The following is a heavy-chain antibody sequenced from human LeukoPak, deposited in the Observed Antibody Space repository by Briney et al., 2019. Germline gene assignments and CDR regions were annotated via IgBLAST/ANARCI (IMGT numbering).Heavy chain of an antibody. CDR1: GFTFSTYA. CDR3: AKEGDSACALKNFDY. V-gene: IGHV3-23*01. D-gene: IGHD6-19*01. CDR2: ISGNGVNT. J-gene: IGHJ4*02. Sequence: PGGSLRLSCAASGFTFSTYAMNWVRQAPGKGLEWVSAISGNGVNTYYADSVKGRFTISRDNSKNTLYLQMNSLRAEDTDVYYCAKEGDSACALKNFDYWGLGTLVTVSS.